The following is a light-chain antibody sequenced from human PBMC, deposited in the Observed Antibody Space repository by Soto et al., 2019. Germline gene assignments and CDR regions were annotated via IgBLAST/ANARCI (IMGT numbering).Light chain of an antibody. CDR1: QTISGT. Sequence: EIVMTHPQATLSVSPCGRATLSSRASQTISGTLAWYQQKPGQAPRLLIHGASTRAPGFPARFSGSGSGTDFTLTISSLQSEDFAVYYCQQYDNWPWTFGQGTKVDIK. CDR2: GAS. CDR3: QQYDNWPWT. J-gene: IGKJ1*01. V-gene: IGKV3-15*01.